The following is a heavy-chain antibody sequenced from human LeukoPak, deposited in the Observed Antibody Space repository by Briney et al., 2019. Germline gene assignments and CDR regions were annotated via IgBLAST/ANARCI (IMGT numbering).Heavy chain of an antibody. J-gene: IGHJ6*03. Sequence: SETLSLTCTVSGGSISSYYWSWIRQPPGKGPEWIGYIYTSGSTNYNPSLKSRVTISVDTSKNQFSLKLSSVTAADTAVYYCARHAYCSSTSCYMGYYYYYYMDVWGKGTTVTVSS. CDR2: IYTSGST. V-gene: IGHV4-4*09. CDR1: GGSISSYY. CDR3: ARHAYCSSTSCYMGYYYYYYMDV. D-gene: IGHD2-2*02.